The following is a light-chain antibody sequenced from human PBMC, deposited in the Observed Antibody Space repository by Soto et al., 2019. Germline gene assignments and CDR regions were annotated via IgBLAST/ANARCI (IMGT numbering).Light chain of an antibody. CDR3: CSYTDGSSLL. CDR1: RNDIGTYNL. J-gene: IGLJ3*02. Sequence: HYALTQPASVSESPGQSISISCGGGRNDIGTYNLVSWYQQHPGKAPKLIIYEGNKRPSGVSNRFSGSRSGNTASLTISGLQAEDEADYYCCSYTDGSSLLFGGGTKLTVL. CDR2: EGN. V-gene: IGLV2-23*01.